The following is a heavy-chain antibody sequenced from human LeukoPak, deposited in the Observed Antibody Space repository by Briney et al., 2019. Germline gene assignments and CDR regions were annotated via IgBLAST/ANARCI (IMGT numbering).Heavy chain of an antibody. V-gene: IGHV3-30*18. CDR1: GFTFSAFG. CDR3: AKEENTAANS. J-gene: IGHJ4*02. Sequence: PGGSLRLSCAASGFTFSAFGMHWVRQAPGKGLEWVAVISYDGSCEYLAESVKGRFTISRDDSKNTLYLQINSLRAEDTAMYYCAKEENTAANSWGQGTLVSVSS. D-gene: IGHD2-2*01. CDR2: ISYDGSCE.